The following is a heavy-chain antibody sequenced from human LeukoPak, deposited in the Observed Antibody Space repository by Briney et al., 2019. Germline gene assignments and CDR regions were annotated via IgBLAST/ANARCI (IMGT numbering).Heavy chain of an antibody. J-gene: IGHJ4*02. CDR1: GYTFTSYG. CDR3: ARDADEVGGIDY. Sequence: ASVKVSCKASGYTFTSYGISWVRQAPGQGLEWMGKIIPIVGFAHYAQKFQGRLTITADTSTRTAYMELSSLKSDDTAVYYCARDADEVGGIDYWGQGTLVTVSS. V-gene: IGHV1-69*04. D-gene: IGHD1-26*01. CDR2: IIPIVGFA.